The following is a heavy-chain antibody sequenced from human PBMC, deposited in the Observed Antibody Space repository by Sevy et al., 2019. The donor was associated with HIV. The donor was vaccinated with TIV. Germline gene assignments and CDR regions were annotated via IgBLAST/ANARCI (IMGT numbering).Heavy chain of an antibody. V-gene: IGHV3-23*01. CDR3: ANDYGDLPNWFDP. J-gene: IGHJ5*02. CDR1: GFTFSSYA. CDR2: ISGSGGST. D-gene: IGHD4-17*01. Sequence: GGSLRLSCAASGFTFSSYAMSWVRQAPGKGLEWVSAISGSGGSTYYADSVKGRFTISRDKSKNTLYLQMNSLRAEDTAVYYCANDYGDLPNWFDPWGQGTLVTVSS.